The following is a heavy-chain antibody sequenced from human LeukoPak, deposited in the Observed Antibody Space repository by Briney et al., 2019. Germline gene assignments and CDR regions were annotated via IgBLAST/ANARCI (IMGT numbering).Heavy chain of an antibody. CDR3: ARDVGSYYLDYYYYYMDV. D-gene: IGHD1-26*01. Sequence: GASVKVSCKASGYTFTSYGISWVRQAPGQGLEWMGWISAYNGNTNYAQKLQGRVTMTTDTSTSTAYMELRSLRSDDTAVYYCARDVGSYYLDYYYYYMDVWGKGTTVTISS. CDR2: ISAYNGNT. CDR1: GYTFTSYG. J-gene: IGHJ6*03. V-gene: IGHV1-18*01.